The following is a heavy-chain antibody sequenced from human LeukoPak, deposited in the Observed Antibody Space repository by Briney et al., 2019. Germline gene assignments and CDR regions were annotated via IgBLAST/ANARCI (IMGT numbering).Heavy chain of an antibody. CDR1: GFTFSSYA. J-gene: IGHJ6*02. V-gene: IGHV3-30-3*01. CDR2: ISYDGSNK. Sequence: GRSLRLSCAASGFTFSSYAMRWVRQAPGKGLEWVAVISYDGSNKYYADSVKGRFTISRDNSKNTLYLQMNSLRAEDTAVYYCARDKGPRYYYYYGMDVWGQGATVTVSS. CDR3: ARDKGPRYYYYYGMDV.